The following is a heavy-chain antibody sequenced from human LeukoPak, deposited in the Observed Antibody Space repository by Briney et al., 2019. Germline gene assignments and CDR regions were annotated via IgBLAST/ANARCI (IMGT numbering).Heavy chain of an antibody. J-gene: IGHJ4*02. Sequence: ASVTVSCKASGYIFTGYYMHWVRQAPGQGLEWMGRINPNSGGTNYAQKFQGWVTMTRDTSISTAYMELSRLRSDDTAVYYCAREPPSTVRFGSGRLRGPHFDYWGQGTLVTVSS. CDR1: GYIFTGYY. CDR3: AREPPSTVRFGSGRLRGPHFDY. V-gene: IGHV1-2*04. CDR2: INPNSGGT. D-gene: IGHD4-11*01.